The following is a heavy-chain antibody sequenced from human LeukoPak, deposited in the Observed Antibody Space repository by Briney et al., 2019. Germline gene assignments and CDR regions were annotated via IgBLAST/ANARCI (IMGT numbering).Heavy chain of an antibody. V-gene: IGHV4-38-2*02. Sequence: SETLSLTCAVSGYSISSGYQWAWIRQSPEKGLEWIGSIYHTGSAHYNPSLESRVTISVDTSNSQFSLKLSSMTAADTAVCYCARDPRWLTPDCTSISCYENYFDPWGQGTLVTVSS. J-gene: IGHJ5*02. D-gene: IGHD2-2*01. CDR3: ARDPRWLTPDCTSISCYENYFDP. CDR1: GYSISSGYQ. CDR2: IYHTGSA.